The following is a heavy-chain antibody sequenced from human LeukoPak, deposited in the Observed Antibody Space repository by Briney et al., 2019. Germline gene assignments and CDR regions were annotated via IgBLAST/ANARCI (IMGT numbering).Heavy chain of an antibody. D-gene: IGHD3-22*01. CDR2: IWYDGSNK. Sequence: PGGSLRLSCAASGFTFSSYGMQWVRQAPGKGLEWVAVIWYDGSNKYYADSVKGRFTISRDNSKNTLYLQMNSMRAEDTAVYYCARDLGDSSGPFDYWGQGTLVTVSS. CDR1: GFTFSSYG. J-gene: IGHJ4*02. CDR3: ARDLGDSSGPFDY. V-gene: IGHV3-33*01.